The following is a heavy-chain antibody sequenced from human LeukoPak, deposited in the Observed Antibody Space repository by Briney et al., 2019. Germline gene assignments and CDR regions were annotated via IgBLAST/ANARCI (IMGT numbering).Heavy chain of an antibody. CDR2: ISYDGSNK. V-gene: IGHV3-30-3*01. CDR3: ARGGDYAY. J-gene: IGHJ4*02. Sequence: PGGSLRLSCAASGFTFDIYAMQWVRQAPGKGLEWVAVISYDGSNKYYAESVKGRFTISRDNAKNTLCLEMNSLRDEDTAMYYCARGGDYAYWGQGTLVTVSS. D-gene: IGHD4-17*01. CDR1: GFTFDIYA.